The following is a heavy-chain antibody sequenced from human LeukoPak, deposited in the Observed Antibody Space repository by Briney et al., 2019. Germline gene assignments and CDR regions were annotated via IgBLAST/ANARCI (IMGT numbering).Heavy chain of an antibody. V-gene: IGHV4-59*08. D-gene: IGHD5-24*01. Sequence: PSETLSLTCTVSGGPIRDFYWNWIRLPPGKGLEWIGYTYYSGSTSYNPSLESRVAISVDMSKSQFSLELSSVTAADTAIYYCTRHKRWLQFPDAFDVWGQGTMVTVSS. J-gene: IGHJ3*01. CDR3: TRHKRWLQFPDAFDV. CDR1: GGPIRDFY. CDR2: TYYSGST.